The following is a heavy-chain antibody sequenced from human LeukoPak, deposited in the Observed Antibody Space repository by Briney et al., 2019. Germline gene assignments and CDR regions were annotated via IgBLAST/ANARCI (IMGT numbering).Heavy chain of an antibody. D-gene: IGHD6-25*01. CDR3: ARSYSSGFFDY. CDR1: GGSISSYY. CDR2: IYYSGST. Sequence: PSETLSLTCIVSGGSISSYYWSWIRKPPGKGLEWIGYIYYSGSTNYNPSLKSRVTISVDTSKNQFSLKLISVTSADTAVYYCARSYSSGFFDYWGQGTLVTVSS. V-gene: IGHV4-59*01. J-gene: IGHJ4*02.